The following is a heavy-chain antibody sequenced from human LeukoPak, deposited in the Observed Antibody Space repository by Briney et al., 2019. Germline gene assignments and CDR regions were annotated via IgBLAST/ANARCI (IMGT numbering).Heavy chain of an antibody. CDR1: GGSISSSSYY. CDR3: ARQGHYYGSGSPDY. V-gene: IGHV4-39*01. D-gene: IGHD3-10*01. J-gene: IGHJ4*02. Sequence: PSETLSLTCTVSGGSISSSSYYWGWLRQPPGKGLEWIGSIYYSGSTYYNPSLKSRVTISVDTSKNQFSLKLSSVTAADTAVYYCARQGHYYGSGSPDYWGQGTLVTVSS. CDR2: IYYSGST.